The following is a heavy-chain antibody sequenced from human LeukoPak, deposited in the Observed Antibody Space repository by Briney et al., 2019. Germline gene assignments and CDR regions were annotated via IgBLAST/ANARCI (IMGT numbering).Heavy chain of an antibody. V-gene: IGHV2-5*02. D-gene: IGHD6-19*01. CDR3: AHSEEEQWLESWFDP. CDR2: IYWDDDK. CDR1: GFSLSTSGVG. J-gene: IGHJ5*02. Sequence: SGPTLAKPTQPLTLTCTFSGFSLSTSGVGVGWTRQPPGKALEWLALIYWDDDKRYSPSLKSRLTITKDTSKNQVVLTMTNMDPVDTATYYCAHSEEEQWLESWFDPWGQGTLVTVSS.